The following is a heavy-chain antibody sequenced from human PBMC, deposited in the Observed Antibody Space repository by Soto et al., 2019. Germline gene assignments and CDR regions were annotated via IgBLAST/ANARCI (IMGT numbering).Heavy chain of an antibody. J-gene: IGHJ6*02. V-gene: IGHV3-9*01. Sequence: GGSLRLSCAASGFTFDDYAMHWVRQAPGKGLEWVSGISWNSGSIGYADSVKGRFTISRDNDKKSLYLQMDSLRVEDTAVYYCVGALTYEVPYYYYGMDIWGQGTTVTVSS. CDR3: VGALTYEVPYYYYGMDI. CDR1: GFTFDDYA. CDR2: ISWNSGSI. D-gene: IGHD3-16*01.